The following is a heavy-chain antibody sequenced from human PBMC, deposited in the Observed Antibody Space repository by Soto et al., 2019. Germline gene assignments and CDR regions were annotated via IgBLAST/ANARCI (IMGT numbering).Heavy chain of an antibody. Sequence: QLQLQESGPGLVRPSETLSLTCTVSGDSITSYNFYWGWIGQAPGLGLEWIGSSSHGGSTYYNPSLQSRVTISVDTSKNQYSLRLTSVTAADTAVYFCARPLAGQTVVGFDHWGQGTLVTVSS. J-gene: IGHJ4*02. CDR3: ARPLAGQTVVGFDH. D-gene: IGHD2-15*01. CDR2: SSHGGST. CDR1: GDSITSYNFY. V-gene: IGHV4-39*01.